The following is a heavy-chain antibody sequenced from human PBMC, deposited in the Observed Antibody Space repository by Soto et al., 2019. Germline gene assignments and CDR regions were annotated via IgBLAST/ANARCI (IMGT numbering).Heavy chain of an antibody. CDR2: VIPMSGTA. CDR3: AVGFKLDYYSLDV. CDR1: GGIFTASA. Sequence: ASVKVSCKSSGGIFTASAISWVRQAPGQGPEWMGGVIPMSGTANYPQRFQGRVTINADESTNTAYMQLSSMRSEDTAVYFCAVGFKLDYYSLDVWGQGTTVTVSS. J-gene: IGHJ6*02. V-gene: IGHV1-69*13. D-gene: IGHD3-10*01.